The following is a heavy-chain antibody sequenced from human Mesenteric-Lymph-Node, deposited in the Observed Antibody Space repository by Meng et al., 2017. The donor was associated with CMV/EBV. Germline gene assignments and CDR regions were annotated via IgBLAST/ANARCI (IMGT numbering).Heavy chain of an antibody. D-gene: IGHD2-8*01. CDR1: FRRYA. CDR3: ASDRTEHTELLVYATWFDP. Sequence: FRRYAMDWVRPAPRQGLELIGGNHPIFSKAIYAQNLQGRVTITTDEYVTAVYMDLSSLRSGDTSVYYCASDRTEHTELLVYATWFDPWGQGTLVTVSS. V-gene: IGHV1-69*05. CDR2: NHPIFSKA. J-gene: IGHJ5*02.